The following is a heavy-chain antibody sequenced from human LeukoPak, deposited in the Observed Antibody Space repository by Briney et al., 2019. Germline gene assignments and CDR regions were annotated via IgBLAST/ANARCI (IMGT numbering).Heavy chain of an antibody. CDR1: GFTVSSNY. CDR2: IYSGGTT. Sequence: GGSLRLSCAASGFTVSSNYMSWVRQAPGKGLEWVSVIYSGGTTYYADSVKGRFTFSRDNSKNTLYLQMNSLRAEDTAVYYCAKASLWFGELLGLFDYWGQGTLVTVSS. CDR3: AKASLWFGELLGLFDY. D-gene: IGHD3-10*01. V-gene: IGHV3-53*01. J-gene: IGHJ4*02.